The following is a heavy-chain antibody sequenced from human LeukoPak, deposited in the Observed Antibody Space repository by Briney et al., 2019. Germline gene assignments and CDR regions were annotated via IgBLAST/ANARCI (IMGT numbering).Heavy chain of an antibody. CDR1: GFSFSNYA. CDR2: ITGNTANT. CDR3: AKRYVSSNYYQCLGE. V-gene: IGHV3-23*01. D-gene: IGHD3-22*01. J-gene: IGHJ4*02. Sequence: GGSLRLSCAASGFSFSNYAMTWVRLAPGKGLEWVSAITGNTANTYYADSVKGRFTISRDNSKNTVYLQMNSPRVEDTAVYYCAKRYVSSNYYQCLGEWGQGTLVTVSS.